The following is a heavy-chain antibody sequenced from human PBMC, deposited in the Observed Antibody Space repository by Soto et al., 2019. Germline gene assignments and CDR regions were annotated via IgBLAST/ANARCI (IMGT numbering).Heavy chain of an antibody. CDR2: ISASGRST. J-gene: IGHJ4*02. Sequence: PGGSLRLSCTASVFTFSNSAMTWVRQAPGKGLEWVSIISASGRSTYHAASVKGRFTISRDNSKDTLYLQMTRLRAEDTATYYCAKGGQWLDVYLESWGQGTQVTVSS. D-gene: IGHD6-19*01. CDR1: VFTFSNSA. CDR3: AKGGQWLDVYLES. V-gene: IGHV3-23*01.